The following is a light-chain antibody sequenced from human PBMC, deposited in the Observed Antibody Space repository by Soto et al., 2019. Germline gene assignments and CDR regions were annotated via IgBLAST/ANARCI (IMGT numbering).Light chain of an antibody. Sequence: EVVMTQSPATLSVSPGEGVTLSASASQSVRSNLAWYQQKPGQSPRLLIYGASTRATGIPARFSGSGSGTEFTLTISSLQSEDFAVYYCQQRSNWPPITFGQGTRLEIK. CDR1: QSVRSN. CDR3: QQRSNWPPIT. J-gene: IGKJ5*01. V-gene: IGKV3-15*01. CDR2: GAS.